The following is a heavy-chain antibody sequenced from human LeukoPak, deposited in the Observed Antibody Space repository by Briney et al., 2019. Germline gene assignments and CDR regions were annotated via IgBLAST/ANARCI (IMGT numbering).Heavy chain of an antibody. CDR2: ISSDGSNK. V-gene: IGHV3-30*03. J-gene: IGHJ1*01. Sequence: GGSLRLSCAASGFTFSHYGMHWVRQAPGKGLQWVAVISSDGSNKFYADSVAGRFTISRDNSKNTVFLQMSSLRPEDTAVYFCGTEGGARGVDTVRYEYWGQGTLVTVSS. D-gene: IGHD2-8*02. CDR1: GFTFSHYG. CDR3: GTEGGARGVDTVRYEY.